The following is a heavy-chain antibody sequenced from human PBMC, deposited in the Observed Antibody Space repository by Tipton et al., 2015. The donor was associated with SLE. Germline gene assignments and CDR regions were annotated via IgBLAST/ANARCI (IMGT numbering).Heavy chain of an antibody. Sequence: TLSLTCTVSGGSISSSSYYWGWIRQPPGKGLEWIGSIYYSGNTYYNPSLKSRVTISVDTSKNQFSLKLSSVTAADTAVYHCARRNYDSSGYGYFDYWGQGTLVTVSS. V-gene: IGHV4-39*01. J-gene: IGHJ4*02. CDR3: ARRNYDSSGYGYFDY. D-gene: IGHD3-22*01. CDR2: IYYSGNT. CDR1: GGSISSSSYY.